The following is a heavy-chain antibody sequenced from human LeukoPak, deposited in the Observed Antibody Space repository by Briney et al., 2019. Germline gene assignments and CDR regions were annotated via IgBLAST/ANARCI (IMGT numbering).Heavy chain of an antibody. CDR1: GGSISHYY. V-gene: IGHV4-59*12. J-gene: IGHJ5*02. D-gene: IGHD3-10*01. CDR3: ARGPLGGYYGSGSYYNDYNWFDP. CDR2: VSNSGTT. Sequence: PSETLSLTCTVSGGSISHYYWSWIRQSPGKGLEWIGYVSNSGTTNYRPSLRGRVTISVDTSKNQFSLKLSSVTAADTAVYYCARGPLGGYYGSGSYYNDYNWFDPWGQGTLVTVSS.